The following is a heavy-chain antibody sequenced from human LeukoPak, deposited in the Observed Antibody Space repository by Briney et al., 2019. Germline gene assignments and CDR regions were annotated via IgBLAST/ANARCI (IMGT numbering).Heavy chain of an antibody. CDR1: GGSISRYY. CDR3: ARDRGYYYDSSGYYYVDHYFDY. J-gene: IGHJ4*02. V-gene: IGHV4-59*01. D-gene: IGHD3-22*01. Sequence: SETLSLTCTLSGGSISRYYWSSVRQPPGKGLEGIGYIYYSGSTNYNLSLKSRVTISVDTSKDQFSLKLSSVTAADTAVYYCARDRGYYYDSSGYYYVDHYFDYWGQGTLVTVSS. CDR2: IYYSGST.